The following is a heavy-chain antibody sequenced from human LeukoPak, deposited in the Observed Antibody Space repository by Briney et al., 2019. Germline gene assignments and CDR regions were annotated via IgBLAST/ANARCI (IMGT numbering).Heavy chain of an antibody. Sequence: GGSLRLSCAASGFTFSSYGMHWVRQAPGKGLEWVAVISYDGSNKYYADSVKGRFTISRDNSKNTLYLQMNSLRAEDTAVYYCANQGGRDGHNHNPFDYWGQGTLVTVSS. J-gene: IGHJ4*02. V-gene: IGHV3-30*18. D-gene: IGHD1-26*01. CDR1: GFTFSSYG. CDR2: ISYDGSNK. CDR3: ANQGGRDGHNHNPFDY.